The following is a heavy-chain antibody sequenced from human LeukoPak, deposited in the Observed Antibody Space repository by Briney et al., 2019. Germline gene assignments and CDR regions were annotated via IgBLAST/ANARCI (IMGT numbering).Heavy chain of an antibody. V-gene: IGHV1-46*01. D-gene: IGHD3-22*01. CDR3: ASWYYDSSGPPD. CDR1: GGTFSSYA. CDR2: INPSGGST. Sequence: ASVKVSCKASGGTFSSYAISWVRQAPGQGLEWMGIINPSGGSTSYAQKFQGRVTMTRDTSTSTAYMELSSLRSEDTAVYYCASWYYDSSGPPDWGQGTLVTVSS. J-gene: IGHJ4*02.